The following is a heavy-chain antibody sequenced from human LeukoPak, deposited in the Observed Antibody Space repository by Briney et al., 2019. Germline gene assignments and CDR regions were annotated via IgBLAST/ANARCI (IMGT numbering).Heavy chain of an antibody. V-gene: IGHV1-46*01. D-gene: IGHD2-21*02. CDR2: INPSGGNT. CDR1: GYIFTSFY. J-gene: IGHJ3*02. CDR3: ARDMRAYCGGDCYPRRTHDAFDI. Sequence: ASVKVSCKASGYIFTSFYMHWVRQAPGQGLEWMGIINPSGGNTGYAQKFQGRVTMTRDTSTSTVYMELSSLRSEDTAVYYCARDMRAYCGGDCYPRRTHDAFDIWGQGTMVTVSS.